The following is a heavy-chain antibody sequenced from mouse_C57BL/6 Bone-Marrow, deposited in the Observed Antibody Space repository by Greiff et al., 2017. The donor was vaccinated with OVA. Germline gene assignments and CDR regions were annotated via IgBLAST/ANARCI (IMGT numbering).Heavy chain of an antibody. D-gene: IGHD2-5*01. V-gene: IGHV7-1*01. CDR3: ARDAFYSNYELAMDY. CDR1: GFTFSDFY. CDR2: SRNKANDYTT. Sequence: EVKVVESGGGLVQSGRSLRLSCATSGFTFSDFYMEWVRQAPGKGLEWIAASRNKANDYTTEYSASVKGRFIVSRDTSQSILYLQMNALRAEDTAIYYCARDAFYSNYELAMDYWGQGTSVTVSS. J-gene: IGHJ4*01.